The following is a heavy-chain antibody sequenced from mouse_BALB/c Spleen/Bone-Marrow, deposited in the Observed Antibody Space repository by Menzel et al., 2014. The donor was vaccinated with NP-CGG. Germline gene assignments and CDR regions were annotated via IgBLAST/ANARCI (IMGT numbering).Heavy chain of an antibody. J-gene: IGHJ3*01. D-gene: IGHD1-1*01. V-gene: IGHV14-3*02. CDR1: GFNIKDTY. CDR3: AAYYYGSSYGFVY. Sequence: EVQVVESGAELVKPGASVKLSCTASGFNIKDTYMHWVKQRPEQGLEWIGRIDPANGNTKYDPKFQGKATITADTSSNTAYLQLSSLTSEDTAVYYCAAYYYGSSYGFVYWGQGTLVTVSA. CDR2: IDPANGNT.